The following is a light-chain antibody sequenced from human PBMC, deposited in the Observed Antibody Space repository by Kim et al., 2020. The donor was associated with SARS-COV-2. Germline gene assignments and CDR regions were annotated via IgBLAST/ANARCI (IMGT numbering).Light chain of an antibody. CDR3: QQYNSFPVT. CDR2: DAS. V-gene: IGKV1-5*01. Sequence: DIQMTQSPSTLSASVGDRVTITCRASQSISSWLAWYQQKPGKAPKLLIYDASSLESGVPSRFSGSGSGTEFTLTISSLQPDDFATYYCQQYNSFPVTFRQGTKVDIK. J-gene: IGKJ1*01. CDR1: QSISSW.